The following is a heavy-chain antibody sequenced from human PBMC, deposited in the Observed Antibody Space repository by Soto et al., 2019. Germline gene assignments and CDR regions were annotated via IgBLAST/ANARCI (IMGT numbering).Heavy chain of an antibody. Sequence: EVQLVESGGGLVQPGGSLRLSCAASGFTVSSNYMSWVRQAPGKGLEWVSVIYSGGSTYYADSVKGRFTISRDNSKNTLYLQMNSLRAEHTAVYYCARDIVVVVAAKDTTYGMDFWGQGTTVTVSS. V-gene: IGHV3-66*01. CDR1: GFTVSSNY. J-gene: IGHJ6*02. CDR2: IYSGGST. D-gene: IGHD2-15*01. CDR3: ARDIVVVVAAKDTTYGMDF.